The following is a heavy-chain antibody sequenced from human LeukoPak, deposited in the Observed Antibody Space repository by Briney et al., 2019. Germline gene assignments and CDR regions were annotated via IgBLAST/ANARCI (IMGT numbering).Heavy chain of an antibody. CDR1: GFTFSSYG. V-gene: IGHV3-33*01. J-gene: IGHJ6*02. Sequence: GRSLRLSCAASGFTFSSYGMHWVRQAPGKGLEWVAVIWYDGSNKYYADSVKGRFTISRDNSKNTLYLQMNSLRAGDTAVYYCARGAQYYDSSGYYYGMDVWGQGTTVTVSS. CDR2: IWYDGSNK. CDR3: ARGAQYYDSSGYYYGMDV. D-gene: IGHD3-22*01.